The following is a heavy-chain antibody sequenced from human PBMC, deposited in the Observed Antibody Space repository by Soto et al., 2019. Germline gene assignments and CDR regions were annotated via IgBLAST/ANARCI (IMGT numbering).Heavy chain of an antibody. CDR3: AKVDSSSWYIEAFDI. CDR1: GFTFSSYG. J-gene: IGHJ3*02. D-gene: IGHD6-13*01. V-gene: IGHV3-30*18. Sequence: QVQLVESGGGVVQPGRSLRLSCAASGFTFSSYGMHWVRQAPCKGLEWVAVISYDGSNKYYADFVKGRFTISRDNSKHTLYLKMNSLRAEDTAVYYCAKVDSSSWYIEAFDIWGQGTMVTVSS. CDR2: ISYDGSNK.